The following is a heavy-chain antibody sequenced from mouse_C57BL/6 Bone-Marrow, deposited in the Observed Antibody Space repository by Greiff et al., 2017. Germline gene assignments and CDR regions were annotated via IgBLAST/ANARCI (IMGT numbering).Heavy chain of an antibody. CDR1: GYSFTGYY. CDR3: ARWGYYPDY. CDR2: INPSTGGT. J-gene: IGHJ2*01. V-gene: IGHV1-42*01. Sequence: VQLQQSGPELVKPGASVKISCKASGYSFTGYYMHWVKQSPEKSLEWIGEINPSTGGTTYNQKFKAKATLTVDKSSSTAYMQLKSLTSEDSAVYYCARWGYYPDYWGQGTTLTVSS.